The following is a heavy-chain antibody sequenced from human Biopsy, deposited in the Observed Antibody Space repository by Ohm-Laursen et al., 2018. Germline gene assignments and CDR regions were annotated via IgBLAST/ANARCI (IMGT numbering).Heavy chain of an antibody. CDR2: NIPILGTG. J-gene: IGHJ1*01. V-gene: IGHV1-69*06. CDR3: ATKLTGYFHH. CDR1: GGTFSNYG. Sequence: SVKVSCKAPGGTFSNYGVNWVRQAPGQGLEWLGGNIPILGTGNYAQKFQDRVTVAADTSTSTATMELRSLRSDDTAVYCCATKLTGYFHHWGQGTLVIVSS. D-gene: IGHD3-9*01.